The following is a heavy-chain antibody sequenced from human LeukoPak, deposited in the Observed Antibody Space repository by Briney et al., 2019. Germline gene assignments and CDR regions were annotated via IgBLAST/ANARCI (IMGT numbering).Heavy chain of an antibody. CDR3: ARDPNGNLHFDY. Sequence: ETLSLTCTVSGGSISSGGYYWSWIRQAPGKGLEWVSVIYYNGNTFYADSVMGRFTISRDNSKNTLYLQMNSLRAEDTAVYYCARDPNGNLHFDYWGQGTLVTVSS. D-gene: IGHD2-8*01. CDR1: GGSISSGGYY. J-gene: IGHJ4*02. CDR2: IYYNGNT. V-gene: IGHV3-53*01.